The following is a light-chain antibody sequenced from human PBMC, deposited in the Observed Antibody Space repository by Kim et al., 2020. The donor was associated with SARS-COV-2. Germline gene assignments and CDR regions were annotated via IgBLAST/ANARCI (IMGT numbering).Light chain of an antibody. CDR1: SMAVGGYNY. CDR2: EVS. V-gene: IGLV2-8*01. J-gene: IGLJ2*01. CDR3: SSYAGSNIVV. Sequence: GQSVTLSCTGTSMAVGGYNYVSWYQQHPGKAPKLIIYEVSERPSGVPDRFSGYESGNTASLTVSGLLPEDEADYYCSSYAGSNIVVFGGGTQLTVL.